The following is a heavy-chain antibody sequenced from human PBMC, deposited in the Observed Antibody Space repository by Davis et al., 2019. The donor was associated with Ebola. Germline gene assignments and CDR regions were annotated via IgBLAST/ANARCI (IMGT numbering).Heavy chain of an antibody. J-gene: IGHJ4*02. V-gene: IGHV3-30-3*01. CDR1: GFTFSGYP. CDR3: ARPTIVVVPAAFDY. CDR2: ISHDGNNK. Sequence: GESLKISCAASGFTFSGYPMHWVRQAPGKGLEWVAVISHDGNNKYYADSVKGPFTISRDNSKSTLYLQINSLRPEDTAVYYCARPTIVVVPAAFDYWGQGTLVTVSS. D-gene: IGHD2-2*01.